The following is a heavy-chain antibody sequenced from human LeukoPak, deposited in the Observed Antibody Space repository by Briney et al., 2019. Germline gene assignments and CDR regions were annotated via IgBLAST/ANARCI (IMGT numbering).Heavy chain of an antibody. D-gene: IGHD3-22*01. J-gene: IGHJ3*02. CDR2: ISSSGSTI. V-gene: IGHV3-11*01. Sequence: GGSLRLSCAASGFTFSDYYMSWIRQAPGKGLEWVSYISSSGSTIYYADSVKGRFTISRDNAKNSLYLQMNSLRAEDTAVYYCARDRGGSYYDSSDNDAFDIWGQGTMVTVSS. CDR3: ARDRGGSYYDSSDNDAFDI. CDR1: GFTFSDYY.